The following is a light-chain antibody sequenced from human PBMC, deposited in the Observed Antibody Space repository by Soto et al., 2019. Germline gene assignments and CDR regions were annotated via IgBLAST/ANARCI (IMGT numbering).Light chain of an antibody. CDR1: SSDVGAYYS. CDR2: EVS. Sequence: QSALTQPASVSGSPGQSITISCTGTSSDVGAYYSVSWYQHHPGKAPKLMIYEVSNRPSGISNRFSGSKSGNTASLTLSGLQAEDEADYYCSSYTSSSTLVFGGGTKLTVL. J-gene: IGLJ2*01. V-gene: IGLV2-14*01. CDR3: SSYTSSSTLV.